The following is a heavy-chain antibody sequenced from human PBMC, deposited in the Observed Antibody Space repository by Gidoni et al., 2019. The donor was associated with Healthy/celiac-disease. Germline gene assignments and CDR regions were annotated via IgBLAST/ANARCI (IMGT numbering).Heavy chain of an antibody. CDR1: GFTFSSYA. Sequence: QVQLVESGGGVVQPGRSLRLSCAASGFTFSSYAMHWVRQAPGKGLEWVAVISYDGSNKYYADSVKGRFTISRDNSKNTLYLQMNSLRAEDTAVYYCARDPRITMVRGSDWGQGTLVTVSS. CDR2: ISYDGSNK. CDR3: ARDPRITMVRGSD. V-gene: IGHV3-30-3*01. D-gene: IGHD3-10*01. J-gene: IGHJ4*02.